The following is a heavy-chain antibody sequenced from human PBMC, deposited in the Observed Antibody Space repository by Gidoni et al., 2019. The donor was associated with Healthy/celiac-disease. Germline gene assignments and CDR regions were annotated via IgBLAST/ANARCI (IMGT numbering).Heavy chain of an antibody. V-gene: IGHV3-33*01. J-gene: IGHJ6*02. CDR2: IWYDGSNK. CDR1: GFTFSSYG. D-gene: IGHD6-13*01. CDR3: ARGSGSSSWSYYYYYGMDV. Sequence: QVQLVESGGGVVQPGRSLRLSCEASGFTFSSYGMHWVRQAPGKGLEWVAVIWYDGSNKYYADSVKGRFTISRDNSKNTLYLQMNSLRAEDTAVYYCARGSGSSSWSYYYYYGMDVWGQGTTVTVSS.